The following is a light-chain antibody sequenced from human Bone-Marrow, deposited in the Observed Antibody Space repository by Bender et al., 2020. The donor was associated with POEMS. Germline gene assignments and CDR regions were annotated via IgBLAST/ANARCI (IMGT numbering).Light chain of an antibody. J-gene: IGLJ1*01. CDR1: SNDVGKYKF. Sequence: QSALTQPASVSGSPGQSITISCTGTSNDVGKYKFVSWYQQPPGKAPQLIIYEATKRPSGVSDRFSGSKSDNTASLTVSGLQAEDETVYFCCAFTAVNTIAGVFGTGTTVTVL. CDR2: EAT. V-gene: IGLV2-23*02. CDR3: CAFTAVNTIAGV.